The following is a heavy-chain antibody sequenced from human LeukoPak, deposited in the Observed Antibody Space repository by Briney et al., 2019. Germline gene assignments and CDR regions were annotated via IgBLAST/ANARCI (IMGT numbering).Heavy chain of an antibody. J-gene: IGHJ5*02. CDR2: MYYSGST. V-gene: IGHV4-30-4*01. CDR1: GGSISSGDYY. CDR3: ARPYYYDSRIDP. Sequence: SETLSLTYTVSGGSISSGDYYWSWIRQPPGKGLEWIAYMYYSGSTYYNPSLKSRVTMSADTSKNQLSLKLSSVTAADTAVYYCARPYYYDSRIDPWGQGILVTVSS. D-gene: IGHD3-22*01.